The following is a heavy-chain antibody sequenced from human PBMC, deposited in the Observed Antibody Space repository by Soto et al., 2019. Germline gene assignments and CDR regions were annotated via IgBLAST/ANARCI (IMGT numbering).Heavy chain of an antibody. J-gene: IGHJ5*02. CDR1: GYTFTSYD. Sequence: QVQLVQSGAEVKKPGASVKVSCKASGYTFTSYDINWVRQATGQGLEWRGWMNPNSGNTGYAQKFQGRVTMTRNTSISTADMELSSLRSEDTAVYYCARGSKGSSWYAYWFDPWGQGTLVTVSS. CDR2: MNPNSGNT. V-gene: IGHV1-8*01. D-gene: IGHD6-13*01. CDR3: ARGSKGSSWYAYWFDP.